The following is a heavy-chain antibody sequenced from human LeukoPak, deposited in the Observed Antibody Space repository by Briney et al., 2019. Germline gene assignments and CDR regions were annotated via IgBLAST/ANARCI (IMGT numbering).Heavy chain of an antibody. V-gene: IGHV1-46*01. J-gene: IGHJ4*02. CDR3: ARRDILTGGNFDY. D-gene: IGHD3-9*01. CDR1: GYTFTSYY. Sequence: GASVKVSCKASGYTFTSYYMHWVRQAPGQGLEWMGIINPSGGSTSYAQKFQGRVTMTRATSISTASMELSRLRSDDTAVYYCARRDILTGGNFDYWGQGTLVTVSS. CDR2: INPSGGST.